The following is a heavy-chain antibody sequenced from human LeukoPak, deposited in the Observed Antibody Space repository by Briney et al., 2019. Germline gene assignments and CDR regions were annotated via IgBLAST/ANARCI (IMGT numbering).Heavy chain of an antibody. CDR3: AILWSGSDYYFGEFLDL. CDR2: SNPIFGPA. CDR1: EATFCSYA. J-gene: IGHJ6*03. D-gene: IGHD3-3*01. V-gene: IGHV1-69*06. Sequence: SSVNVSVTASEATFCSYAKSWVRRAPGQGLGWLGRSNPIFGPANYEQIFQGRVTITADKSTSTAYIELSSLKSKDTGVYYCAILWSGSDYYFGEFLDLGAKETTVPVSS.